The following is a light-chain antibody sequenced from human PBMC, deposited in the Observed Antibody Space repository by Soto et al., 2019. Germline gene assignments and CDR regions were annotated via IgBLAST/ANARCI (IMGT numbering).Light chain of an antibody. Sequence: IQLTQSPSSLSASVGDRVTITCRASQGIRSYLAWYQQKPGKAPKLLIHAASTLQIGVPSRFSGSGSGTDFTLTISSLQPEDFATYYCQQVNSYPLTFGPGTKVDIK. CDR1: QGIRSY. CDR3: QQVNSYPLT. V-gene: IGKV1-9*01. CDR2: AAS. J-gene: IGKJ3*01.